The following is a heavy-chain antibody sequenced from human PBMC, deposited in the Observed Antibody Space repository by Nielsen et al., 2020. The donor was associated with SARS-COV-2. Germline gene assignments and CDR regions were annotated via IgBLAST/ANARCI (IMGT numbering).Heavy chain of an antibody. CDR3: ARGLTSYYYDSSGYYY. J-gene: IGHJ4*02. D-gene: IGHD3-22*01. CDR2: IYPGDSDT. Sequence: KVSCKGSGYSFTSYWIGWVRQMPGKGLEWMGIIYPGDSDTRYSPPFQGQVTISADKSINTAYLQWSSLKASDTAMYYCARGLTSYYYDSSGYYYWGQGTLVTVSS. V-gene: IGHV5-51*01. CDR1: GYSFTSYW.